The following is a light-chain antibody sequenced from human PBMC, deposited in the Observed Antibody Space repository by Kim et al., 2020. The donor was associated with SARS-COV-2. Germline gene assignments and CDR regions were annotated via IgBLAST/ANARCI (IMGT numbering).Light chain of an antibody. CDR2: GAS. Sequence: PPGERATPSCRASQSVSSSYLAWYQQKPGQAPRLLIYGASYRATGIPDRFSGSGSGTDFTLTITRLEPEDFAVYYCQQFGSSLGTFGQGTKVDIK. CDR3: QQFGSSLGT. J-gene: IGKJ1*01. CDR1: QSVSSSY. V-gene: IGKV3-20*01.